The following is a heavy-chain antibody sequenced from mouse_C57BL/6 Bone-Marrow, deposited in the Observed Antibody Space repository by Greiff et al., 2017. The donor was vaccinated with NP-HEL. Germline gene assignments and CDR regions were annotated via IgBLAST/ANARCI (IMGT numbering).Heavy chain of an antibody. Sequence: VKVVESGAELAKPGASVKLSCKASGYTFTSYWMHWVKQRPGQGLEWIGYINPSSGYTKYNQKFKDKATLTADKSSSTAYMQLSSLTYEDSAVYYCARGDRPDLLWYPYYFDYWGQGTTLTVSS. D-gene: IGHD2-1*01. V-gene: IGHV1-7*01. CDR2: INPSSGYT. CDR3: ARGDRPDLLWYPYYFDY. J-gene: IGHJ2*01. CDR1: GYTFTSYW.